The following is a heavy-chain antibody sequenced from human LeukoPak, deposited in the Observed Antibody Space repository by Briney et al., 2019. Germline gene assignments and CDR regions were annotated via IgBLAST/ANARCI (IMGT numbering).Heavy chain of an antibody. CDR1: GFTFNSHD. CDR2: ISYDGSDK. D-gene: IGHD1-26*01. J-gene: IGHJ6*02. CDR3: ARGLLVPPDLGGGMHV. V-gene: IGHV3-30-3*01. Sequence: GGSLRLSCAASGFTFNSHDMHWIRQAPGKGLEGVTIISYDGSDKYYADSVKGRFTISRDNSKNTLQMNSLRAEDTAVYYCARGLLVPPDLGGGMHVWGQGPTVTVSS.